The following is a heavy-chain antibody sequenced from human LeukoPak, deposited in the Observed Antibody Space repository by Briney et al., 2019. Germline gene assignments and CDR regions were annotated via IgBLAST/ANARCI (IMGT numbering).Heavy chain of an antibody. CDR1: GFTFSSYS. D-gene: IGHD4-17*01. Sequence: PGGSLRLSCAASGFTFSSYSMNWVRQAPGKGLEWVSSISSSSSYIYYADSVKGRFTISRDNAKNSLYLQMNSLRAEDTAVYYCARDQRVDYGDFKNDYWGQGTLVTVSS. CDR2: ISSSSSYI. CDR3: ARDQRVDYGDFKNDY. J-gene: IGHJ4*02. V-gene: IGHV3-21*01.